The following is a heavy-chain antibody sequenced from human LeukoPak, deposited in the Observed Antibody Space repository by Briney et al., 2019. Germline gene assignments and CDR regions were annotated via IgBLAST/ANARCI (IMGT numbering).Heavy chain of an antibody. CDR2: IYPNSGAT. CDR1: GYTFTGYH. V-gene: IGHV1-2*02. Sequence: ASVKVSCKASGYTFTGYHMYWVRQAPGQGLEWMGYIYPNSGATKYAQEFQGRVTMTRDTSISTAYMELSRLRSDDTAVYYCGTLLSNGPFDYWGQGSLVTVSS. CDR3: GTLLSNGPFDY. J-gene: IGHJ4*02.